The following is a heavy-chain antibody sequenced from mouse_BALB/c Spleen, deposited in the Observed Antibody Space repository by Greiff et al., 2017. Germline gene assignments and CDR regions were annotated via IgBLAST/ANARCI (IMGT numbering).Heavy chain of an antibody. CDR1: GYSITSDYA. CDR3: ARTYYRYDGGGYFDY. Sequence: VQLQQSGPGLVKPSQSLSLTCTVTGYSITSDYAWNWIRQFPGNKLEWMGYISYSGSTSYNPSLKSRISITRDTSKNQFFLQLNSVTTEDTATYYCARTYYRYDGGGYFDYWGQGTTLTVSS. J-gene: IGHJ2*01. CDR2: ISYSGST. D-gene: IGHD2-14*01. V-gene: IGHV3-2*02.